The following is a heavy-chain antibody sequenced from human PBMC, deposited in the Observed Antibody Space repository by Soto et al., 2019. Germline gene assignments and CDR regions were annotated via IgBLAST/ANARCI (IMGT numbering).Heavy chain of an antibody. D-gene: IGHD3-22*01. Sequence: PGGSLRLSCAASGFTFNNYWMSWVRQAPGKGLEWVANINQDGREKYYVDSVKGRLTISRDNAKNSLYLQMNSLRGEDTAVYYCARAYYYDSSGYYNYSGMDVWGQGTTVTVSS. CDR2: INQDGREK. CDR1: GFTFNNYW. J-gene: IGHJ6*02. CDR3: ARAYYYDSSGYYNYSGMDV. V-gene: IGHV3-7*02.